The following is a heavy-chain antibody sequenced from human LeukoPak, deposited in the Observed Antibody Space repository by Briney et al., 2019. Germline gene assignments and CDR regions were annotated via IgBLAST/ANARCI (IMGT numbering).Heavy chain of an antibody. V-gene: IGHV3-48*03. Sequence: GGSLRLSCAASGFAFSSYEMNWVRQAPGKGLEWVSYISSGSTIYDADSVKGRFTISRDNAKNSLYLQMNSLRAEDTAVYYCARESIAVAGAPFDYWGQGTLVTVSS. CDR3: ARESIAVAGAPFDY. D-gene: IGHD6-19*01. J-gene: IGHJ4*02. CDR2: ISSGSTI. CDR1: GFAFSSYE.